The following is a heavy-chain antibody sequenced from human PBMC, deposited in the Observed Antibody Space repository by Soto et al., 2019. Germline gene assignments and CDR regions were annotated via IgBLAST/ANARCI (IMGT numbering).Heavy chain of an antibody. Sequence: PSETLSLTCTVSGGSISSGGYYWSWIRQHPGKGLEWIGYIYYSGSTYYNPSLKSRVTISVDTSKNQFSLKLSSVTAADTAVYYCARADLPIVVVPAAIHYKYYYYMDVWGKGTTVTV. D-gene: IGHD2-2*01. V-gene: IGHV4-31*03. CDR3: ARADLPIVVVPAAIHYKYYYYMDV. J-gene: IGHJ6*03. CDR1: GGSISSGGYY. CDR2: IYYSGST.